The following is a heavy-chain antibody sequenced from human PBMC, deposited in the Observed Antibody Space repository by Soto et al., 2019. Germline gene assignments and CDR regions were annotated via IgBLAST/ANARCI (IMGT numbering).Heavy chain of an antibody. Sequence: EVQLVESGGGLVQPGRSLRLSCAASGFTFDDYAMHWVRQAPGKGLEWVSGIRWNSGSIGYADSVKGRFTISRDNAKKSLYLQMNSLRAEDTALYYCAKDDTPGYSSSWYYFDYWGQGTLVTVSS. D-gene: IGHD6-13*01. CDR1: GFTFDDYA. CDR3: AKDDTPGYSSSWYYFDY. CDR2: IRWNSGSI. J-gene: IGHJ4*02. V-gene: IGHV3-9*01.